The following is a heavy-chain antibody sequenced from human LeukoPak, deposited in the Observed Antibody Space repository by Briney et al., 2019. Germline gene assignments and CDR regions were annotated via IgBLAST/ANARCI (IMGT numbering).Heavy chain of an antibody. CDR2: IIPIFGTA. Sequence: ASVXVSCXAXGGTFSSYAISWVRQAPGQGLEWMGGIIPIFGTANYAQKFQGRVTITTDESTSTAYMELSSLRSEDTAVYYCARKQLGMRDKADYYYYMDVWGKGXXV. D-gene: IGHD7-27*01. CDR3: ARKQLGMRDKADYYYYMDV. V-gene: IGHV1-69*05. J-gene: IGHJ6*03. CDR1: GGTFSSYA.